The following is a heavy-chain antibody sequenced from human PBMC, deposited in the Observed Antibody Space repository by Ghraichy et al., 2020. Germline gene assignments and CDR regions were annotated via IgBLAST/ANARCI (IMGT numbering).Heavy chain of an antibody. CDR3: AKDYDTTGYYTRGNYYGMDV. Sequence: GGSLRLSCAASGFTFSRYGMHWVRRAPGKGLEWVSAVSYDGSNNYYEDSVKGRFTSSRDNSKRTLYLQMNSLRADDTAVYYCAKDYDTTGYYTRGNYYGMDVWGQGTTVTVSS. CDR2: VSYDGSNN. J-gene: IGHJ6*02. CDR1: GFTFSRYG. D-gene: IGHD3-22*01. V-gene: IGHV3-30*18.